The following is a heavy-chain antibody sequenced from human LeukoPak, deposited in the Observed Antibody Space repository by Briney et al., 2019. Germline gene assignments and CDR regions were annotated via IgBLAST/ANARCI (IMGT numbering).Heavy chain of an antibody. D-gene: IGHD3-10*01. CDR3: VRDGNRGYDMDV. CDR1: GFTFSSYW. J-gene: IGHJ6*02. Sequence: GGSLRLSCAASGFTFSSYWMNWARQAPGKGLEWVASINHNGNVNYYVDSVKGRFTISGDIATNSVYLQMNSLRAEDTALYYCVRDGNRGYDMDVWGQGTAVTVSS. V-gene: IGHV3-7*01. CDR2: INHNGNVN.